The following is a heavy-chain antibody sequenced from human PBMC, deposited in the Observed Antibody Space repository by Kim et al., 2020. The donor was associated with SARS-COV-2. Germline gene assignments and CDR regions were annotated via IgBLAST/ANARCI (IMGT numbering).Heavy chain of an antibody. Sequence: SQTLSLTCAISGDSVSSNSAAWNWIRQSPSRGLEWLGRTYYRSKWYNDYAVSVKSRITINPDTSKNQFSLQLNSVTPEDTAVYYCARDGQLWGLDYYYGMDVWGQGTTVTVSS. D-gene: IGHD5-18*01. CDR2: TYYRSKWYN. CDR3: ARDGQLWGLDYYYGMDV. J-gene: IGHJ6*02. CDR1: GDSVSSNSAA. V-gene: IGHV6-1*01.